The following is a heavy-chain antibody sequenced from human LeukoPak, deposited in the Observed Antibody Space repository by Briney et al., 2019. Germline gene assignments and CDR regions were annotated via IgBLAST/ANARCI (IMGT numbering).Heavy chain of an antibody. CDR2: IYYSGST. V-gene: IGHV4-59*01. D-gene: IGHD6-13*01. Sequence: SETLSLTCTVSGGSINSYYWSWIRQPPGKGLEWIGSIYYSGSTYYNPSLKSRVTISVDTSKNQFSLKLSSVTAADTAVYYCARVYYSSSYDYWYFDLWGRGTLVTVSS. CDR3: ARVYYSSSYDYWYFDL. J-gene: IGHJ2*01. CDR1: GGSINSYY.